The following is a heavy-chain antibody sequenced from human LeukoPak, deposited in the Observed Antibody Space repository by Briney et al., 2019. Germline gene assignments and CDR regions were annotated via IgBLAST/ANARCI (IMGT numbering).Heavy chain of an antibody. CDR1: GGSISSYY. J-gene: IGHJ6*02. V-gene: IGHV4-59*12. Sequence: SETLSLTCTVSGGSISSYYWSWIRQPPGKGLEWIGEIYHSGSTNYNPSLKSRVTISVDKSKNQFSLKLSSVTAADTAVYYCASRQQLADYYYYYGMDVWGQGTTVTVSS. CDR2: IYHSGST. D-gene: IGHD6-13*01. CDR3: ASRQQLADYYYYYGMDV.